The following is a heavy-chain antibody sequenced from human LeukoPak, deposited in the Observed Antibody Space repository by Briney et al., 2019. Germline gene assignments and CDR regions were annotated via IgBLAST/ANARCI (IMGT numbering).Heavy chain of an antibody. CDR2: IIPILGIA. D-gene: IGHD4-17*01. V-gene: IGHV1-69*04. CDR3: ARVFPLGDYDY. Sequence: GASVKVSCKASGGTFSSYAISWVRQAPGQGLEWMGRIIPILGIANYAQKFQGRVTITADKSTSTAYMELSSLRSEDTAVYYCARVFPLGDYDYWGQGTLVTVSS. J-gene: IGHJ4*02. CDR1: GGTFSSYA.